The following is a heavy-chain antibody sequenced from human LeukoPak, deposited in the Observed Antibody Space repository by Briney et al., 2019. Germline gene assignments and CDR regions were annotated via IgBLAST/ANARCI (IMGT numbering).Heavy chain of an antibody. D-gene: IGHD6-19*01. CDR2: MNPNSAYT. CDR3: ARGGLYDAFDL. J-gene: IGHJ3*01. V-gene: IGHV1-8*01. Sequence: ASVKASCKASGYTFTNFEVNWVRQATGQGLEWMGWMNPNSAYTVYAQKFQGRVTMTRNTSITTAYMELSSLRSEDTAIYYCARGGLYDAFDLWGQGTVVIVSS. CDR1: GYTFTNFE.